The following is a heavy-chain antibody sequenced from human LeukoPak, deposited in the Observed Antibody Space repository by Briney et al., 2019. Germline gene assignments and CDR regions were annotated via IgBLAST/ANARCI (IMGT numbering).Heavy chain of an antibody. D-gene: IGHD6-13*01. Sequence: SETLSLTCSVSGGSISSSSYYWSWIRQPPGKGLEWIGSIYYSGSTYYNPSLKSRVTISVDTSKNQFSLKVSSVTVADTAVYFCAREISAAAGWYYYYMDVWGKGKTVTVSS. J-gene: IGHJ6*03. V-gene: IGHV4-39*07. CDR2: IYYSGST. CDR1: GGSISSSSYY. CDR3: AREISAAAGWYYYYMDV.